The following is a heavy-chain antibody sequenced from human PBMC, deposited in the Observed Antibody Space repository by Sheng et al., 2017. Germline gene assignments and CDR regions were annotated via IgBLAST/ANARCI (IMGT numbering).Heavy chain of an antibody. CDR3: ARDNNGYDYVWGSYRQTDY. D-gene: IGHD3-16*02. J-gene: IGHJ4*02. Sequence: EVQLVESGGGLVKPGGSLRLSCAASGFTFSSYSMNWVRQAPGKGLEWVSSISSSSSYIYYADSVKGRFTISRDNAKNSLYLQMNSLRAEDTAVYYCARDNNGYDYVWGSYRQTDYWGQGTLVTVSS. V-gene: IGHV3-21*01. CDR1: GFTFSSYS. CDR2: ISSSSSYI.